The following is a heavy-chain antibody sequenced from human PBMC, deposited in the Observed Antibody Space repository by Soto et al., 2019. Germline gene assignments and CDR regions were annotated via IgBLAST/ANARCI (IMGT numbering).Heavy chain of an antibody. Sequence: SGPTLVNPTQTLTLTCTFSGFSLTTSEMSVSWIRQPPGKALEWLALIDGDDDKYYSTSLKTRLTISKDASAKQVVLTMTNMDPLDTATYFCARATSYTSSWPSNWFDPWGQGTLVTVSS. CDR3: ARATSYTSSWPSNWFDP. CDR2: IDGDDDK. V-gene: IGHV2-70*01. J-gene: IGHJ5*02. D-gene: IGHD6-13*01. CDR1: GFSLTTSEMS.